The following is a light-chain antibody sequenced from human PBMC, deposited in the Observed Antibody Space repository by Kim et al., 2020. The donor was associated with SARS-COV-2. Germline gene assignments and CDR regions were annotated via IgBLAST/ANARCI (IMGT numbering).Light chain of an antibody. V-gene: IGLV2-23*02. J-gene: IGLJ2*01. CDR1: SGNIGSYNR. Sequence: QSITISCTGSSGNIGSYNRVSWYQQPPGKAPKLMIYEVTKRPSGVSNRFSGSKSGNTASLTISGLQAEDEADYYCCSCAHTDDYAIFGGGTQLTVL. CDR2: EVT. CDR3: CSCAHTDDYAI.